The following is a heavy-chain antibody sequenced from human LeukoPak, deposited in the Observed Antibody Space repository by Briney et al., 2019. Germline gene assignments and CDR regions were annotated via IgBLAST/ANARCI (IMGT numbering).Heavy chain of an antibody. J-gene: IGHJ4*02. CDR3: VRDPNIYSSSSGDY. V-gene: IGHV1-8*03. D-gene: IGHD6-6*01. CDR2: MNPNSGNT. CDR1: GYTFTSYD. Sequence: ASVKVSCKASGYTFTSYDINWVRQATGQGLEWMGWMNPNSGNTGYAQKFQGRVTITRNTSICTAYMELSSLRSEDTAVYYCVRDPNIYSSSSGDYWGQGTLVTVTS.